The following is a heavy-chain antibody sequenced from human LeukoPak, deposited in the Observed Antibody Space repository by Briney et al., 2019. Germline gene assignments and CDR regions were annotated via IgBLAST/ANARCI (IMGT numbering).Heavy chain of an antibody. CDR2: ISTGSSTM. Sequence: GSLRLSCAASAVSSSTYGMICVRQAPGKGLEWVSYISTGSSTMYYADSVKGRFTISRDNVKNSLDLQMNSLRAEDTSMYYCASDGTVAASFDFWGQGTLVTVSS. V-gene: IGHV3-48*01. J-gene: IGHJ4*02. D-gene: IGHD6-19*01. CDR1: AVSSSTYG. CDR3: ASDGTVAASFDF.